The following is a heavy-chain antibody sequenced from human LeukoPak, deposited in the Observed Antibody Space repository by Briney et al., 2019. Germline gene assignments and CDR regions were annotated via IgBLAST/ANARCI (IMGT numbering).Heavy chain of an antibody. Sequence: GGSLRLSCAASRFTFSSYGMHWVRQAPGKGLEWVAVIWYDGSNKYYADSVKGRFTISRDNSKNTLYLQMNSLRAEDTAVYYCAMGEYSSSAEYFQHWGQGTLVTVSS. CDR3: AMGEYSSSAEYFQH. J-gene: IGHJ1*01. D-gene: IGHD6-13*01. CDR1: RFTFSSYG. CDR2: IWYDGSNK. V-gene: IGHV3-33*01.